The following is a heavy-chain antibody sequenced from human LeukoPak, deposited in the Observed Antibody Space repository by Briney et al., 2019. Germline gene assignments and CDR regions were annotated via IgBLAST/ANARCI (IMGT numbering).Heavy chain of an antibody. CDR2: ISGRSSTI. CDR3: ARDRIKSGSYYFGY. CDR1: AFTFSDYS. V-gene: IGHV3-48*01. Sequence: GGSLRLSCAASAFTFSDYSMNWVRQAPGKGLEWVSYISGRSSTIYYADSVKGRFTISRDNAKNSMYLQMNSLRAEDTAVYYCARDRIKSGSYYFGYWGQGTLVTVSS. J-gene: IGHJ4*02. D-gene: IGHD1-26*01.